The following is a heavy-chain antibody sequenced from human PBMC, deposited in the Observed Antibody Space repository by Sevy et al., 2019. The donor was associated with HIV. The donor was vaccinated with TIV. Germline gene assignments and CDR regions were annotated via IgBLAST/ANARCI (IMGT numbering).Heavy chain of an antibody. Sequence: ASVKVSCKASGGTFSSYAISWVRQAPGQGLEWMGGIIPIFGTANYAQKFQGRVTITADESTSTAYMELSSLRSEDTAVYYCAGEYCSGGSCYGAGGMDVWGQGTTVTVSS. D-gene: IGHD2-15*01. CDR2: IIPIFGTA. J-gene: IGHJ6*02. CDR1: GGTFSSYA. V-gene: IGHV1-69*13. CDR3: AGEYCSGGSCYGAGGMDV.